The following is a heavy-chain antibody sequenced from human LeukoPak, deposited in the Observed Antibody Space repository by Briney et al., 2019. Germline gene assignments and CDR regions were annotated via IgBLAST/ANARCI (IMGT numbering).Heavy chain of an antibody. CDR2: IYYSGST. CDR1: GGSISSSSYF. V-gene: IGHV4-39*01. Sequence: SETLSLTCTVSGGSISSSSYFWGWIRQPPENGLEWIGSIYYSGSTYYNPSLKNRVTISVDTSKNQFSLKLSSVTAADTAVYYCARLVRFTMVRGAHFDYWGQGTLVTASS. D-gene: IGHD3-10*01. CDR3: ARLVRFTMVRGAHFDY. J-gene: IGHJ4*02.